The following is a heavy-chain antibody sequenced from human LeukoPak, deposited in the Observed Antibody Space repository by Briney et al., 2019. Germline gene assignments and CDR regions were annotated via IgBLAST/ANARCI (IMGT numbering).Heavy chain of an antibody. J-gene: IGHJ6*04. CDR3: ARGRIAAASRMKTSPHPVDV. CDR1: GGSISSYY. V-gene: IGHV4-34*01. D-gene: IGHD6-13*01. Sequence: SETLSLTCTVSGGSISSYYWSWIRQPPGKGLEWIGEINHSGSTNYNPSLKSRVTISVDTSKNQFSLKLSSVTAADTAVYYCARGRIAAASRMKTSPHPVDVWGKGTTVTVSS. CDR2: INHSGST.